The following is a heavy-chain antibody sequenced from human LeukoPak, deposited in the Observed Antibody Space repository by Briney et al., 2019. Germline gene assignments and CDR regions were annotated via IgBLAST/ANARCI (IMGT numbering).Heavy chain of an antibody. CDR1: GGSFSGYY. Sequence: KPSETLSLTCAVYGGSFSGYYWSWIRQPPGKGLEWIGEINHSGSTNYNPSLKSRVTISVDTSKNQFSLKLSSVTAADTAVYYCARGPHYYDSSGYSYWGQGTLVTVSS. D-gene: IGHD3-22*01. CDR2: INHSGST. CDR3: ARGPHYYDSSGYSY. J-gene: IGHJ4*02. V-gene: IGHV4-34*01.